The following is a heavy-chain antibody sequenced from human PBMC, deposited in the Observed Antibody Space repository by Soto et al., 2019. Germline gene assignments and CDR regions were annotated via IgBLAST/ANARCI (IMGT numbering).Heavy chain of an antibody. CDR3: ASGYDSYYYYYYGMDV. CDR2: ISAYNGNT. Sequence: QVQLVQSGAEVKKPGASVKVSCEASGYTFTSYGISWVRQAPGQGLEWMGWISAYNGNTNYAQKLQGRVTMTTDTSTSTAYMELRSLRSDDTAVYYCASGYDSYYYYYYGMDVWGQGTTVTVSS. V-gene: IGHV1-18*01. J-gene: IGHJ6*02. CDR1: GYTFTSYG. D-gene: IGHD5-12*01.